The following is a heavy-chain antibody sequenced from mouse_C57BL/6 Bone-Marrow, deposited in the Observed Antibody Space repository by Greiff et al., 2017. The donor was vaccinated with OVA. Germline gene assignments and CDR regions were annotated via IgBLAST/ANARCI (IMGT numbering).Heavy chain of an antibody. CDR1: GYTFTSYG. CDR2: IYPRSGNT. V-gene: IGHV1-81*01. J-gene: IGHJ1*03. Sequence: QVQLQQSGAELARPGASVKLSCKASGYTFTSYGISWVKQRTGQGLEWIGEIYPRSGNTYYNEKFKGKATLTADKSSSTAYMELRSLTSEDAAVYFCARSPQYWYFDVWGTGTTVTVSS. CDR3: ARSPQYWYFDV.